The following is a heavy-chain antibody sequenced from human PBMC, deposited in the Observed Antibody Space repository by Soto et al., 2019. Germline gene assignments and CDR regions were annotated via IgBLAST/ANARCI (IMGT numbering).Heavy chain of an antibody. CDR1: GYTFTSYG. V-gene: IGHV1-18*01. CDR2: ISAYNGNT. Sequence: QVQLVQSGAEVKKPGASVKVSCKASGYTFTSYGISWVRQAPGQGLEWMGWISAYNGNTNYAQKLQGRVTMTTDTSTSTSYMELRSLRSDDTAVYYCAREGTFNYYGPGSPSPVFDYWGQGTLVTVSS. CDR3: AREGTFNYYGPGSPSPVFDY. D-gene: IGHD3-10*01. J-gene: IGHJ4*02.